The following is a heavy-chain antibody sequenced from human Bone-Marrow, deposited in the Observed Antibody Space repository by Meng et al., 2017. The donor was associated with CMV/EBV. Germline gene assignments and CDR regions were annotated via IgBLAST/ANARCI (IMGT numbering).Heavy chain of an antibody. Sequence: GGSLRLSCAASGFTFSSYSMNWVRQAPGKGLEWVSSISSSSSTIYYADSVKGRFTISRDNAKNSLYLQMNSLRAEDTAVYYCARPYDFWSGYLNSMDVWGQGITVVASS. CDR1: GFTFSSYS. D-gene: IGHD3-3*01. CDR3: ARPYDFWSGYLNSMDV. CDR2: ISSSSSTI. V-gene: IGHV3-48*04. J-gene: IGHJ6*02.